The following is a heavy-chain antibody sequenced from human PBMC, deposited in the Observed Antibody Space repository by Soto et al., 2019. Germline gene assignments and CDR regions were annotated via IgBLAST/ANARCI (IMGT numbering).Heavy chain of an antibody. CDR3: ARDRALRGFDY. CDR1: GGTFTSNA. D-gene: IGHD3-10*01. CDR2: VLPVFGTT. Sequence: QVQLVQSGAEVKKPGSSVKVSCKASGGTFTSNAISWVRQAPGQGLEWMGTVLPVFGTTNYAPKFRGRLTITADDSSSTAYMGLRSLKSEDTAVYYCARDRALRGFDYWGQGTLVTVSS. J-gene: IGHJ4*02. V-gene: IGHV1-69*18.